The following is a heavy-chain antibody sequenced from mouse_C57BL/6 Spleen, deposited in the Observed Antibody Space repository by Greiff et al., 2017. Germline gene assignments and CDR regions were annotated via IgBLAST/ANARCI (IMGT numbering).Heavy chain of an antibody. V-gene: IGHV8-12*01. Sequence: QVTLKESGPGILQSSQTLSLTCSFSGFSLSTSGMGVSWIRQPSGKGLEWLAHIYWDDDKRYNPSLKSRLTISKDTSRNQVFLKITSVDTADTATYYCALGRDYDGIDYAMDYWGQGTSVTVSS. D-gene: IGHD2-4*01. CDR2: IYWDDDK. CDR3: ALGRDYDGIDYAMDY. J-gene: IGHJ4*01. CDR1: GFSLSTSGMG.